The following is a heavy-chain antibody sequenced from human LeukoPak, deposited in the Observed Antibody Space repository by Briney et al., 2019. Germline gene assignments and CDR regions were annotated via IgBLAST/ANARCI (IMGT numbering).Heavy chain of an antibody. Sequence: GGSLRLSCAASGFTFSSYTVYWVRQAPGKGLEWVAMISFDGTNKYYADSVKGRFTISRDNSKNTLYLQMNSLRAEDTAVYYCAKGTGIVGATSDAFDIWGQGTMVTVSS. CDR2: ISFDGTNK. J-gene: IGHJ3*02. CDR1: GFTFSSYT. V-gene: IGHV3-30-3*01. CDR3: AKGTGIVGATSDAFDI. D-gene: IGHD1-26*01.